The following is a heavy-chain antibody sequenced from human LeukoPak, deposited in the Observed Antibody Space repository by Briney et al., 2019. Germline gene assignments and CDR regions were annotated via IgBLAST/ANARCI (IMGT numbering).Heavy chain of an antibody. D-gene: IGHD6-13*01. J-gene: IGHJ6*02. Sequence: GESLKISCKGSGYSFTSYWIAWVRQMPGKGLEWMGIVYPGDSDIRYNSSFQGQVTISADKSNNTAYLQWSSLKASDTAIYYCARRNGYYDMDVWGQGTTVTVSS. CDR1: GYSFTSYW. CDR3: ARRNGYYDMDV. CDR2: VYPGDSDI. V-gene: IGHV5-51*01.